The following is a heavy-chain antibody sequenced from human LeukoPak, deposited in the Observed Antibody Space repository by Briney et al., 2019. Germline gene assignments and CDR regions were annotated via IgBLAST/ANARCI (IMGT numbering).Heavy chain of an antibody. CDR1: GGSISSGGYY. CDR3: ARWGAFDI. CDR2: IYHSGST. D-gene: IGHD3-16*01. Sequence: SQTLSLTCTVSGGSISSGGYYWSWIRQPPGKGLEWIGYIYHSGSTYYNPSLKSRVTISVDRSKNQFSLRLSSVTAADTAVYYCARWGAFDIWGQGTMVTVSS. V-gene: IGHV4-30-2*01. J-gene: IGHJ3*02.